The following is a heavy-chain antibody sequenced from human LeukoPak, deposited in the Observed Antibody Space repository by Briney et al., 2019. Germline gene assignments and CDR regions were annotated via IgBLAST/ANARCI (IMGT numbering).Heavy chain of an antibody. J-gene: IGHJ4*02. CDR1: GFTFSSYA. D-gene: IGHD3-22*01. Sequence: PGGSLRLSCAASGFTFSSYAMHWVRQAPGKGLEWVAVISYDGSNKYYADSVKGRFTISRDNSKNTLYLQMNSLRAEDTAVYYCARINYDSSGYSDYWGQGTLVTVSS. CDR3: ARINYDSSGYSDY. V-gene: IGHV3-30*04. CDR2: ISYDGSNK.